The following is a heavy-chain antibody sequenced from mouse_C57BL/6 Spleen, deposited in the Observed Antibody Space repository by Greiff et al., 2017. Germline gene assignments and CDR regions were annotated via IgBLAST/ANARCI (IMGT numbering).Heavy chain of an antibody. Sequence: VQLQQSGAELVRPGASVTLSCKASGYTFTDYGMHWVKQTPVHGLEWIGAIDPETGGTAYNQKFKGKAILTADKSSSTAYMGLRSLASEGSAVYYCTGGNYYWGQGTTLTVSA. CDR3: TGGNYY. CDR2: IDPETGGT. V-gene: IGHV1-15*01. J-gene: IGHJ2*01. CDR1: GYTFTDYG.